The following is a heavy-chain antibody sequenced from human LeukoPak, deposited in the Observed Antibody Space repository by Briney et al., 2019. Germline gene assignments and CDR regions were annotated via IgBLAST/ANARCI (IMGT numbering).Heavy chain of an antibody. CDR2: ISYDEVTK. CDR3: VYCSGGNCYYTVRGWTY. V-gene: IGHV3-30*03. Sequence: GGSLRLSCVASGFTLNSYGMHWVRQSPGKGLEWVAVISYDEVTKHYIDSVKGRFTISRDNSKNTVYLEMNSLRLEDTAVYYCVYCSGGNCYYTVRGWTYWGQGTLVTVSS. CDR1: GFTLNSYG. J-gene: IGHJ4*02. D-gene: IGHD2-15*01.